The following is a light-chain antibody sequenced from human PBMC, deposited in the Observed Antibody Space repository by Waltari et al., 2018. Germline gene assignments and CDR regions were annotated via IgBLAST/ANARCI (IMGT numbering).Light chain of an antibody. CDR1: QSVNRN. Sequence: EIVMTQSPATLSVSPGERATLSCRASQSVNRNLAWYQQKPGQAPRLLIYGASTRATGIPARFSGSGSGTEFTLTITNLQSEDSAVYFCQHYNIRPLTFGGGTKVAI. CDR3: QHYNIRPLT. J-gene: IGKJ4*01. V-gene: IGKV3-15*01. CDR2: GAS.